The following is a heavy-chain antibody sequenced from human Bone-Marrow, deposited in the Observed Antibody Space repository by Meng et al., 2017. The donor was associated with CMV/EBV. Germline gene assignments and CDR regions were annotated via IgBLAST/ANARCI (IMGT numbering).Heavy chain of an antibody. Sequence: SETLSLTCTVSGGSISSSSYYWGWIRQPPGKGLEWIGSIYYSGSTYYNPSLKSRVTISVDTSKNQFSLKLSSVTAADTAVYYCAREGCSSTSCTAYYFDYWGRERGSPAPQ. CDR3: AREGCSSTSCTAYYFDY. CDR1: GGSISSSSYY. CDR2: IYYSGST. J-gene: IGHJ4*02. V-gene: IGHV4-39*07. D-gene: IGHD2-2*01.